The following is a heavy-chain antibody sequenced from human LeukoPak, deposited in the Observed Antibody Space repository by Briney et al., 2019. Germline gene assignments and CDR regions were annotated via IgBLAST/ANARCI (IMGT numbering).Heavy chain of an antibody. D-gene: IGHD2-2*01. J-gene: IGHJ4*02. V-gene: IGHV3-49*04. CDR2: IRSKAYGGTT. Sequence: GGSLRLSCAASGFTFSSYAMSWVRQAPGKGLEWVGFIRSKAYGGTTEYAASVKGRFTISRDDSKSIAYLQMNSLKTEDTAVYYCTRVGYCSSTSCHYFDYWGQGTLVTVSS. CDR1: GFTFSSYA. CDR3: TRVGYCSSTSCHYFDY.